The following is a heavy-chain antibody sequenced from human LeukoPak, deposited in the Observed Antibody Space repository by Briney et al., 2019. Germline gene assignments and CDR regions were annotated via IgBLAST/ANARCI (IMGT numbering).Heavy chain of an antibody. J-gene: IGHJ4*02. Sequence: GASVKVSCKASGGTFSSYAISWVRQAPGQGLEWMGGIIPIFGTANYAQKFQGRVTITADESTSTAYMELSSLRSEDTAVYYCARGRDTAMADFDYWGQGTLVTVSS. CDR3: ARGRDTAMADFDY. D-gene: IGHD5-18*01. CDR1: GGTFSSYA. V-gene: IGHV1-69*13. CDR2: IIPIFGTA.